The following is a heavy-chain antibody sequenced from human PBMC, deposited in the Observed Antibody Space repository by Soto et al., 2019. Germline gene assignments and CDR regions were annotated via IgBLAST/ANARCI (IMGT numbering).Heavy chain of an antibody. CDR1: GYTFTSYY. D-gene: IGHD1-26*01. J-gene: IGHJ4*02. CDR2: INPNSGGT. V-gene: IGHV1-2*02. Sequence: RASVKVSCKASGYTFTSYYMHWVRQAPGQGLEWMGWINPNSGGTNYAQKFQGRVTMTRDTSISTAYMELSRLRSDDTAVYYCARDPSGSYPLYYFDYWGQGTLVTVSS. CDR3: ARDPSGSYPLYYFDY.